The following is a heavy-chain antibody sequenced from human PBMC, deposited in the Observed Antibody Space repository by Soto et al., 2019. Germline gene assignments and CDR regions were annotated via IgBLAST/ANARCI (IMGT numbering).Heavy chain of an antibody. V-gene: IGHV3-23*01. Sequence: HPGGSLRLSCAASGFTFSSYAMSWVRQAPGKGLEWVSAISGSGGSTYYADSVKGRFTISRDNSKNTLYLQMNSLRAEDTAVYYCAKAIITMVRGVPYYYMDVWGKGTTVTVSS. J-gene: IGHJ6*03. CDR3: AKAIITMVRGVPYYYMDV. D-gene: IGHD3-10*01. CDR2: ISGSGGST. CDR1: GFTFSSYA.